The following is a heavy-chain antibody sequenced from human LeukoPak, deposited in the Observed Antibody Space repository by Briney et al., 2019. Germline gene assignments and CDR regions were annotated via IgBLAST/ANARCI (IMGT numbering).Heavy chain of an antibody. CDR3: ARGFGIRAFDI. CDR2: INHSGST. CDR1: GGSFSGYY. V-gene: IGHV4-34*01. J-gene: IGHJ3*02. D-gene: IGHD3-16*01. Sequence: SETLSLTCAVYGGSFSGYYWSWIRQPPGKGLEWIGEINHSGSTNYNPSLKSRVTISVDTSKNQFSLKLSSVTAADTAVYYCARGFGIRAFDIWGQGTMVTVSS.